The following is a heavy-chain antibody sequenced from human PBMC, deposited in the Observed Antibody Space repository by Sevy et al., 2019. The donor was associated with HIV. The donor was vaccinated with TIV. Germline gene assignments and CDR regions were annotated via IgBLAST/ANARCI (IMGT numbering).Heavy chain of an antibody. CDR2: ISWDGGAT. J-gene: IGHJ6*02. CDR3: AKGREYYYYDMDV. V-gene: IGHV3-43*01. Sequence: GESLKISCTASGFTFHDYTMHWVCQAPGKGLEWVSLISWDGGATFYSDSVKGRFTISRDNSKNSLSLQMNSLRADDTALYYCAKGREYYYYDMDVWGQGTTVTVSS. CDR1: GFTFHDYT.